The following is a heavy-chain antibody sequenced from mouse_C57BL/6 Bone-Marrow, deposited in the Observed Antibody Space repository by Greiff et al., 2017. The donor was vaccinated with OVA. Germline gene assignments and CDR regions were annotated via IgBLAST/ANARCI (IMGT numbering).Heavy chain of an antibody. CDR3: ASYYYGSSSNWDVL. J-gene: IGHJ2*01. CDR1: GYTFTSYG. D-gene: IGHD1-1*01. CDR2: IYPRSGNT. Sequence: QVQLQQSGAELARPGASVKLSCKASGYTFTSYGISWVKQRTGQGLEWIGEIYPRSGNTYYNEKFKGKATLTADKSSSTAYMELRSLTSEDSAVYFCASYYYGSSSNWDVLWGQGTTLPVSS. V-gene: IGHV1-81*01.